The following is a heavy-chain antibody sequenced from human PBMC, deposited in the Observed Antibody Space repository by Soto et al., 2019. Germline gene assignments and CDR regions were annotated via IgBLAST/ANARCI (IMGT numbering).Heavy chain of an antibody. CDR1: GGSISSGGYS. CDR2: IYHSGST. CDR3: ASWGRDIVLVPAAIPNYYYYGMDV. D-gene: IGHD2-2*02. J-gene: IGHJ6*02. V-gene: IGHV4-30-2*01. Sequence: SETLSLTCAVSGGSISSGGYSWSWIRQPPGKGLEWIGKIYHSGSTYNNPSLKSRVTISVDRSKNQFSLKLSSVTAADTALYYCASWGRDIVLVPAAIPNYYYYGMDVWGQGTTVTVSS.